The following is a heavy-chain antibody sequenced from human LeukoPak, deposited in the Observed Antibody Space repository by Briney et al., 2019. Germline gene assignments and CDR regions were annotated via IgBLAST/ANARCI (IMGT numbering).Heavy chain of an antibody. CDR2: IYYSGST. CDR1: GGSISSSSYY. Sequence: PSETLSLTRTVSGGSISSSSYYWGWIRQPPGKGLEWIGSIYYSGSTYYNPSLKSRVTISVDTSKNQFSLKLSSVTAADTAVYYCARRVDTARSIPDRYFDYWGQGTLVTVSS. CDR3: ARRVDTARSIPDRYFDY. J-gene: IGHJ4*02. D-gene: IGHD5-18*01. V-gene: IGHV4-39*01.